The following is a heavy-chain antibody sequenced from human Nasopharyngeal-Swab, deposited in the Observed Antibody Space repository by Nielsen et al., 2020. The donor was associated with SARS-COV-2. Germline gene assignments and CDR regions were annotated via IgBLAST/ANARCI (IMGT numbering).Heavy chain of an antibody. J-gene: IGHJ4*02. Sequence: WIRQPPGKGLEWVSVIYSGGSTYYADSVKGRSTISRDNSKNTLYLQMNSLRAEDTAVYYCARDKGGNSPPYYFDYWGQGTLVTVSS. D-gene: IGHD4-23*01. V-gene: IGHV3-53*01. CDR2: IYSGGST. CDR3: ARDKGGNSPPYYFDY.